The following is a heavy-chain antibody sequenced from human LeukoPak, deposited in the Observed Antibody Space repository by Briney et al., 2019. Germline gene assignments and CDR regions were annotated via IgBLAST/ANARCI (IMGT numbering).Heavy chain of an antibody. J-gene: IGHJ4*02. CDR3: GRDFRQKYDFLTGLPY. V-gene: IGHV3-30*04. Sequence: GGSLRLSCAASGFTFSSYAMHWVRQAPGEGLEWVAVISYDGSNKYYADSVKGRFTISRDNSKNTLYLQMNSLRAEDTAVYYCGRDFRQKYDFLTGLPYGGREPLVTVPP. CDR1: GFTFSSYA. D-gene: IGHD3-9*01. CDR2: ISYDGSNK.